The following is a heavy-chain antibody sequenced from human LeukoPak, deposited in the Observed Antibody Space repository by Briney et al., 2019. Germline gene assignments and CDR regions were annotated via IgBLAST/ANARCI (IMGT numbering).Heavy chain of an antibody. V-gene: IGHV3-7*03. J-gene: IGHJ6*02. Sequence: GGSLRLSCAASGFTFSSYWMSWVRQAPGKGLEWVANIKQDGSEKYYVDSVKGRFTISRDNAKNSLYLQMDSLGPEDTALYYCAKDTGGNGAYFYAMDVWGQGTSVTVSS. CDR3: AKDTGGNGAYFYAMDV. D-gene: IGHD4-23*01. CDR1: GFTFSSYW. CDR2: IKQDGSEK.